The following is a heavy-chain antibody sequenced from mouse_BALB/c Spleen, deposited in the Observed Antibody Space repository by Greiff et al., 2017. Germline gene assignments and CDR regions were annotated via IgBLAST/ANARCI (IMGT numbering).Heavy chain of an antibody. CDR1: GFTFSSYT. J-gene: IGHJ4*01. V-gene: IGHV5-12-2*01. CDR3: ARQHFYAMDY. Sequence: EVKLVESGGGLVQPGGSLKLSCAASGFTFSSYTMSWVRQTPEKRLEWVAYISNGGGSTYYPDTVKGRFTISRDNAKNTLYLQMSSLKSEDTAMYYCARQHFYAMDYWGQGTSVTVSS. CDR2: ISNGGGST.